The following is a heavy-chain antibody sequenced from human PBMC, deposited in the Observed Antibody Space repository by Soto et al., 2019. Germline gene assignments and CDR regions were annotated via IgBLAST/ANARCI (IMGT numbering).Heavy chain of an antibody. V-gene: IGHV3-23*01. J-gene: IGHJ4*02. CDR3: AKGSASVSPYYFDS. CDR1: GFTFRNYA. D-gene: IGHD2-2*01. CDR2: FTGSGGST. Sequence: GGSLRLSCAASGFTFRNYAMSWVRQAPGKGLDWVSVFTGSGGSTYHADSVKGRLSISRDNSEKTLYLQMNSLRAEDAGLYYCAKGSASVSPYYFDSWGQGALVTVSS.